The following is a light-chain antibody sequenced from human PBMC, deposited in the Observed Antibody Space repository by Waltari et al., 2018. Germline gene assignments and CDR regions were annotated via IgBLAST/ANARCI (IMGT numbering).Light chain of an antibody. CDR1: QTVLSSSNNRNY. J-gene: IGKJ2*03. CDR2: WAS. V-gene: IGKV4-1*01. CDR3: HQFFTTPYS. Sequence: DIVMTQSPDSVAVSLGERATISCTSSQTVLSSSNNRNYLTWYQQKPGQPPRLLVYWASTRESGVPDRFSGSGSGTDFTLTISSLQAEDVAVYYCHQFFTTPYSFGQGTKLEIK.